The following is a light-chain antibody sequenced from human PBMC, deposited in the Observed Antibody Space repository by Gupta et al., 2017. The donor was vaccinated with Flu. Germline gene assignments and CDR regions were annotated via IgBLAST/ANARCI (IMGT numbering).Light chain of an antibody. CDR3: QQSCNCHLT. Sequence: PAPLSASGGESVTITCRASQSIRGLLKWYQHRPGKAPQLLIYAASTWQSGVPARFSGSGSGTEFTLTISPLEAEDSATYFCQQSCNCHLTFGQGTRVEIK. J-gene: IGKJ1*01. V-gene: IGKV1-39*01. CDR2: AAS. CDR1: QSIRGL.